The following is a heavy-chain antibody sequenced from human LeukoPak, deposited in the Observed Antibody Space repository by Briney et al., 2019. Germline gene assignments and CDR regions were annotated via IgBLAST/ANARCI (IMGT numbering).Heavy chain of an antibody. Sequence: PGGSLRLSCTASGFTFGDYALSWVRQAPGKGLEWVGFIRSRAYGGITEYAGSVKGRFTISRDDSKSIAYLQMNSLKTEDTAVYYCTREYTYYYDSSGYYYLDYWGQGTLVTVSS. CDR2: IRSRAYGGIT. CDR1: GFTFGDYA. D-gene: IGHD3-22*01. CDR3: TREYTYYYDSSGYYYLDY. J-gene: IGHJ4*02. V-gene: IGHV3-49*04.